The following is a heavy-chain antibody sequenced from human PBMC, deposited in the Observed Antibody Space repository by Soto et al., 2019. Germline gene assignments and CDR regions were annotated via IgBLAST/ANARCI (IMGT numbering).Heavy chain of an antibody. J-gene: IGHJ4*02. CDR2: ISAYNGNT. V-gene: IGHV1-18*01. CDR3: AREPGGGQWLGPSYDY. D-gene: IGHD6-19*01. CDR1: GYTFTRYS. Sequence: ASVKVSCKASGYTFTRYSISWARQDPGQGPEWMGWISAYNGNTNYAQKLQGRVTMTTDTSTSTGYMELRSLRSDDTAVYYCAREPGGGQWLGPSYDYWGQGTLVTVSS.